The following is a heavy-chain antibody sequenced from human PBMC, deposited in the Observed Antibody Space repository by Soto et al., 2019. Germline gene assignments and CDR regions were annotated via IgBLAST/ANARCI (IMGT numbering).Heavy chain of an antibody. Sequence: DVQLLESGGRLVQPGGSLRLSCAASGFTFSKYAMSWVRQAPGKGLQWVSAISASGGTTYYADSVKGRFTFSRDNSKNTLYLQMNSLRAEDTAVYYCAKVGDTQWGSTYRYTHFDYWGQGTRAAVSS. D-gene: IGHD3-16*02. CDR2: ISASGGTT. CDR3: AKVGDTQWGSTYRYTHFDY. J-gene: IGHJ4*02. CDR1: GFTFSKYA. V-gene: IGHV3-23*01.